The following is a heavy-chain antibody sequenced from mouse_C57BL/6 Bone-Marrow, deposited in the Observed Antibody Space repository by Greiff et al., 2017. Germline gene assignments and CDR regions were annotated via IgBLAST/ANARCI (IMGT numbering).Heavy chain of an antibody. V-gene: IGHV14-4*01. CDR3: TTGLRDY. CDR2: IDPEDGDT. CDR1: GFNITDDY. J-gene: IGHJ2*01. Sequence: EVQLQQSGAELVRPGASVKLSCTASGFNITDDYMHWVKQRPEQGLEWIGWIDPEDGDTEYASKFKGKATITADTASNTAYLQLSSLTSEDTAVXYCTTGLRDYWGQGTTLTVSS. D-gene: IGHD1-1*01.